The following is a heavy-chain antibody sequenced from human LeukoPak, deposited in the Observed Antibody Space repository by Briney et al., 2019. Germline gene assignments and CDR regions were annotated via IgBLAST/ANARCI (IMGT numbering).Heavy chain of an antibody. CDR3: ATFTEIVGATWVDY. CDR2: ISSSGSTI. V-gene: IGHV3-48*03. D-gene: IGHD1-26*01. J-gene: IGHJ4*02. Sequence: AGGSLRLSCAASGFTFSSYEMNWVRQAPGKGLEWVSYISSSGSTIYYADSVKGRFTISRDNAKNSLYLQMNSLRAEDTAVYYCATFTEIVGATWVDYWGQGTLVTVSS. CDR1: GFTFSSYE.